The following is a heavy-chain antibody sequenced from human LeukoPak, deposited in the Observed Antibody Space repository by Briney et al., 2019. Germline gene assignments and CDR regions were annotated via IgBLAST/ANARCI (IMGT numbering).Heavy chain of an antibody. V-gene: IGHV3-9*03. D-gene: IGHD6-13*01. J-gene: IGHJ5*02. CDR3: AKGWGSSWYSGSRFDP. Sequence: PGGSLRLSCAASGFTFDDYAMHWVRQAPGKGLEWVSGISWNSGSIGYADSVKGRFTISRDNAKNSLYLQMNSLRAEDMALYYCAKGWGSSWYSGSRFDPWGQGTLVTVSS. CDR1: GFTFDDYA. CDR2: ISWNSGSI.